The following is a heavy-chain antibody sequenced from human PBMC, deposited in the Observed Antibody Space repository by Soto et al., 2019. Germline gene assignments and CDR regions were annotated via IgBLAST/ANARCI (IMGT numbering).Heavy chain of an antibody. Sequence: QLQLQESGPGLVKPSETVSLTCTVSGGSVNSASDNWSWIRQSPEKGLEWIGYVYYNGNTNYTPSLKSRVTMSVDTSRHQFSLKLSSVTAADTAVYYCARAQSVAWYGFDYWGQGTLVSVAS. V-gene: IGHV4-61*01. D-gene: IGHD6-13*01. CDR3: ARAQSVAWYGFDY. CDR1: GGSVNSASDN. J-gene: IGHJ4*02. CDR2: VYYNGNT.